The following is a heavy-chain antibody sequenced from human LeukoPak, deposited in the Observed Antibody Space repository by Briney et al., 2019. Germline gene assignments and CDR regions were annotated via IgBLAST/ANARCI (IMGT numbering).Heavy chain of an antibody. CDR3: ARASANTYYHGSGSSFDY. CDR1: GGSISSGDYY. J-gene: IGHJ4*02. Sequence: SETLSLTCTVSGGSISSGDYYWSWIRQPPGKGLEWIGYIYYSGSTYYNPSLKSRVTISVDTSKNQFSLKLSSVTAADTAVYYCARASANTYYHGSGSSFDYWGQGTLVTVSS. D-gene: IGHD3-10*01. CDR2: IYYSGST. V-gene: IGHV4-30-4*08.